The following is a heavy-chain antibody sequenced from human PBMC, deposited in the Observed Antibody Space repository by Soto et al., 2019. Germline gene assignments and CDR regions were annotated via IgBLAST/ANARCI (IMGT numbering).Heavy chain of an antibody. V-gene: IGHV1-46*03. J-gene: IGHJ4*02. CDR1: GYTFTSYY. Sequence: GASVKVSCKASGYTFTSYYMHWVRQAPGQGLEWMGIINPSGGSTSYAQKFQGRVTMTRDTSTSTVYMELSSLRSEDTAVYYCARGGRVVADYAGRSDYWGQGTLVTVSS. CDR3: ARGGRVVADYAGRSDY. CDR2: INPSGGST. D-gene: IGHD2-15*01.